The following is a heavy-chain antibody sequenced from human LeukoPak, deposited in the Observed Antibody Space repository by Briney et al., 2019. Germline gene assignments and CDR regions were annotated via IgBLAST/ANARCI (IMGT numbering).Heavy chain of an antibody. Sequence: ASVKDSCKASGYTFTSYAMHWVRQAPGQRLEWMGWINAGNGNTKYSQKFQGRVTITRDTSASTAYMELSSLRSEDTAVYYCARDVGYSGYDLGGRYDYWGQGTLVTVSS. CDR1: GYTFTSYA. CDR3: ARDVGYSGYDLGGRYDY. J-gene: IGHJ4*02. CDR2: INAGNGNT. D-gene: IGHD5-12*01. V-gene: IGHV1-3*01.